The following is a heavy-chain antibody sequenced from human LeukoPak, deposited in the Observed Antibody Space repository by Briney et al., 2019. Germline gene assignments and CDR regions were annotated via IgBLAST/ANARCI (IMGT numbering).Heavy chain of an antibody. CDR3: ASMVGCSGGSCYWFDP. CDR1: GGSISSYY. Sequence: SETLSLTCTVFGGSISSYYWSWIRQPPGKGLWWIGYTYYSGSTNYNPSLKSRVTISVDTSKNQFSLKLSSVTAADTAVYYCASMVGCSGGSCYWFDPWGQGTLVTVSS. D-gene: IGHD2-15*01. V-gene: IGHV4-59*01. J-gene: IGHJ5*02. CDR2: TYYSGST.